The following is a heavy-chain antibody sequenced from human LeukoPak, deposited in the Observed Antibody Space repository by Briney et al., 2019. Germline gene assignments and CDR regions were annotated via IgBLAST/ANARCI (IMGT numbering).Heavy chain of an antibody. CDR1: GDSLSSGYY. Sequence: SETLSLTCIVSGDSLSSGYYWSWIRQPPGKGLEWIGYIYYSGSTSYNPSLKSRVTISVDTSKNQFSLKLSSVTAADTAVYYCARVHTGEGYYYYYMDVWGKGTTVTVSS. CDR2: IYYSGST. D-gene: IGHD3-10*01. CDR3: ARVHTGEGYYYYYMDV. J-gene: IGHJ6*03. V-gene: IGHV4-61*01.